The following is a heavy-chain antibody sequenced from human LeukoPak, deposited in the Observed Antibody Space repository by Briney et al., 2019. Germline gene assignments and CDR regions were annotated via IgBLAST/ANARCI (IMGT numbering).Heavy chain of an antibody. J-gene: IGHJ4*02. CDR2: LSSRGSTI. Sequence: PGGALRNSFAASGFTLSDYHMSWSRPGPREGGGGVLYLSSRGSTIYYADSVKGRFTISRDNAKNSLYLQMNSLRAEDTAVYYCARDRGYCSSTSCYYDYWGQGTLVTVSS. CDR1: GFTLSDYH. CDR3: ARDRGYCSSTSCYYDY. D-gene: IGHD2-2*01. V-gene: IGHV3-11*01.